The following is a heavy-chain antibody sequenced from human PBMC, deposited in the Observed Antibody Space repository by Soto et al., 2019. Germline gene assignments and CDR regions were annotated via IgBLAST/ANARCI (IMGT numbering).Heavy chain of an antibody. V-gene: IGHV4-4*02. CDR2: IYHGGNT. Sequence: QVQLQESGPGLVKPSGTLSLTCSVSGYSVTNDNWWSWLRQPPGRGLEWIAEIYHGGNTNYRPSLRSRVTIPMETPNNQFSLKLVSVTAADTAVYFCASGGGGVNLWGQGILVTVSS. CDR3: ASGGGGVNL. CDR1: GYSVTNDNW. J-gene: IGHJ4*02. D-gene: IGHD3-16*01.